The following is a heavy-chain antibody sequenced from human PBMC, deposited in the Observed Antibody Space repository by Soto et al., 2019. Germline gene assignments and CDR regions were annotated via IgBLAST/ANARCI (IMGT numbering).Heavy chain of an antibody. CDR3: AKSYCDHDYDYYIDV. D-gene: IGHD4-17*01. Sequence: SETLSLTCSVSGGSISSTTYYWVWIRQPPGKGLEWIGSIYYSGSTYYNPSLKSRATVSVDTSKNQFSLRLSSVTAADTAMYYCAKSYCDHDYDYYIDVWGKGTTVPVSS. CDR2: IYYSGST. CDR1: GGSISSTTYY. V-gene: IGHV4-39*01. J-gene: IGHJ6*03.